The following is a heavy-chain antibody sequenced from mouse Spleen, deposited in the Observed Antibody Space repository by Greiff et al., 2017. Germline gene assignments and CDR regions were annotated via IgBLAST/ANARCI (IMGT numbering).Heavy chain of an antibody. CDR1: GFTFSSYT. J-gene: IGHJ3*01. V-gene: IGHV5-9*04. CDR3: ARHDGYYDWFAY. Sequence: DVKLVESGGGLVKPGGSLKLSCAASGFTFSSYTMSWVRQTPAKRLEWVATISSGGGNTYYPDSVKGRFTISRDNARNTLYLQMSSLRSEDTAMYYCARHDGYYDWFAYWGQGTLVTVSA. D-gene: IGHD2-3*01. CDR2: ISSGGGNT.